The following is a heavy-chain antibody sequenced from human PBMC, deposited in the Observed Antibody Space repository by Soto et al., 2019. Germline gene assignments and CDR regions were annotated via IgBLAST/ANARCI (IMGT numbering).Heavy chain of an antibody. Sequence: PGGSLRLSCAASGFSISDHYMDWVRQAPGKGLEWIGRSRNKPNSYSTEYAASVNGRFTISRDDSKNSLYLQMDSLKTEDTAVYYCARASRVIVALDYWGQGTLVTVSS. CDR2: SRNKPNSYST. D-gene: IGHD2-21*01. CDR1: GFSISDHY. CDR3: ARASRVIVALDY. V-gene: IGHV3-72*01. J-gene: IGHJ4*02.